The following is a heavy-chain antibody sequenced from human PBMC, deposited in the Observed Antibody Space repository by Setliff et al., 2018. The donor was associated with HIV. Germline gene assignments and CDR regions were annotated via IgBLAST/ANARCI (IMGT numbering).Heavy chain of an antibody. Sequence: SETLSLTCAVSGYAITSGFYWGWIRQPPGKGLEWIGSIYHSGTTKYNPSLKSRVTISEDTSKNQFSLKLSSVTAADTAVYYCASEAWTSYRSSSGYYYYYMDVWGKGTTVTVSS. CDR2: IYHSGTT. CDR1: GYAITSGFY. D-gene: IGHD6-6*01. J-gene: IGHJ6*03. V-gene: IGHV4-38-2*01. CDR3: ASEAWTSYRSSSGYYYYYMDV.